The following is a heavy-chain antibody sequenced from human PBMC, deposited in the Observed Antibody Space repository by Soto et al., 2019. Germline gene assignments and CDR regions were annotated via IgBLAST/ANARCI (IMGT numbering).Heavy chain of an antibody. CDR2: ISAYNGNT. CDR3: ARISRVLVYYHDSSGPKGAFDI. J-gene: IGHJ3*02. D-gene: IGHD3-22*01. V-gene: IGHV1-18*01. Sequence: GXPGKVSGDASGCSFTSYGIIWVRQAPGHGLGWMGWISAYNGNTNYARKLQGRVTMTTDTSTSTAYMELRSLRSDDTAVYYCARISRVLVYYHDSSGPKGAFDIWGQGTMVTVSS. CDR1: GCSFTSYG.